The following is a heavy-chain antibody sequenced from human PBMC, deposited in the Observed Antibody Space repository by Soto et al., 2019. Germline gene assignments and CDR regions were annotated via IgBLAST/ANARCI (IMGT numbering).Heavy chain of an antibody. CDR1: GGSISSGGDY. V-gene: IGHV4-31*03. CDR3: ARDYRRQSGYEDTYYYYGMDV. D-gene: IGHD5-12*01. J-gene: IGHJ6*02. Sequence: SETLSLTCTVSGGSISSGGDYWSWIRQHPGKGLEWIGYIYYSGSTYYNPSLKSRVTISVDTSKNQFSLKLSSVTAADTAVYYCARDYRRQSGYEDTYYYYGMDVWGQGTTVTVSS. CDR2: IYYSGST.